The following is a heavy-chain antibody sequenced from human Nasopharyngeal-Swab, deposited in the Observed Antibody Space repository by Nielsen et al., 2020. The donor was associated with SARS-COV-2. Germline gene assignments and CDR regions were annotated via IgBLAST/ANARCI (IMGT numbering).Heavy chain of an antibody. CDR2: FDPEDGET. CDR1: GYTLTELS. D-gene: IGHD3-22*01. J-gene: IGHJ4*02. V-gene: IGHV1-24*01. Sequence: ASVKVSCKVSGYTLTELSMHWVRQAPGKGLEWMGGFDPEDGETIYAQKFQGRVTMTEDTSTDTAYMELSSLRSEDTAVYYCARSDYDSSGYFNWGQGTLVTVSS. CDR3: ARSDYDSSGYFN.